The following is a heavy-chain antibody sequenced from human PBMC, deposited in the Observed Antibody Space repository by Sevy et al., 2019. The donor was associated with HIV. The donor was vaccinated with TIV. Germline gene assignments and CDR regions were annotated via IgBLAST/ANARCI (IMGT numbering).Heavy chain of an antibody. D-gene: IGHD1-26*01. CDR1: GFTFSNYG. J-gene: IGHJ3*01. CDR2: VSYDGSTK. V-gene: IGHV3-30*18. Sequence: LSLTCAASGFTFSNYGMHWVRQAPGKGLEWVAVVSYDGSTKYYADFVKGRFTISRDNSKNTVYLQMNTLRTEDTAVFYCAKGSKATDSAFDLWGQGTMVTVSS. CDR3: AKGSKATDSAFDL.